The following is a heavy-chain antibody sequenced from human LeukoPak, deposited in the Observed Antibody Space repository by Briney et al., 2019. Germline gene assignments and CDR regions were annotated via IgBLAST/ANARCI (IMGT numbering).Heavy chain of an antibody. CDR2: IKQDGSEK. V-gene: IGHV3-7*01. CDR1: GFTFSSYW. CDR3: ARAIDYYGSGSYYYYFDH. J-gene: IGHJ4*02. Sequence: GGSLRLSCAASGFTFSSYWMSWVRQAPGKGLEWVANIKQDGSEKYYVDSVKGRFTISRDNAKNSLYLQMNSLRAEDTAVYYCARAIDYYGSGSYYYYFDHWGQGTLVTVSS. D-gene: IGHD3-10*01.